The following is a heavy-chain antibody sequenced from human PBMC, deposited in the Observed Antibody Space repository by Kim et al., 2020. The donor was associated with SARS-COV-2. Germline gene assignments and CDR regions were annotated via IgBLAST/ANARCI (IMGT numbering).Heavy chain of an antibody. D-gene: IGHD3-16*01. CDR2: VYHSGTP. CDR3: AKASWGRAGFDP. CDR1: GGSLISTVYY. Sequence: SETLSLTCTVSGGSLISTVYYWGWLRQSPWKGLQWIGTVYHSGTPYYSPSLRSRLTMSVDTSRNHFSLHLSSVTAADTAVYYCAKASWGRAGFDPWGQGTLVTVSS. V-gene: IGHV4-39*02. J-gene: IGHJ5*02.